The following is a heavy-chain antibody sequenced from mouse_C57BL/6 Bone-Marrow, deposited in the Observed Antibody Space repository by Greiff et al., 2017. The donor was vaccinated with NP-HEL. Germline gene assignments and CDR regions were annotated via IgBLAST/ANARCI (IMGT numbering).Heavy chain of an antibody. Sequence: EVKVVESGGGLVQPGGSLKLSCAASGFTFSDYYMYWVRQTPEKRLEWVAYISNGGGSTYYPDTVKGRFTISRDNAKNTLYLQMSRLKSEDTAMYYCARRYYGSSSHFDYWGQGTTLTVSS. CDR2: ISNGGGST. J-gene: IGHJ2*01. CDR3: ARRYYGSSSHFDY. V-gene: IGHV5-12*01. D-gene: IGHD1-1*01. CDR1: GFTFSDYY.